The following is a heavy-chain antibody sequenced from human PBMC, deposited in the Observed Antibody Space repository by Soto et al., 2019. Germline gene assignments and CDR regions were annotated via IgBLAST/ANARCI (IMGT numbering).Heavy chain of an antibody. CDR2: IYYSGST. Sequence: QVQLQESGPGLVKPSQTLSLTCTVSGGSISSGDYYWSWIRQPPGKGLEWIGYIYYSGSTYYNPSLKSRVHISVDTSKNQFSLKLSSVTAADTAVYYCASLGVVGTTWSYYYYGMDVWGQGTTVTVSS. CDR1: GGSISSGDYY. CDR3: ASLGVVGTTWSYYYYGMDV. D-gene: IGHD4-17*01. J-gene: IGHJ6*02. V-gene: IGHV4-30-4*01.